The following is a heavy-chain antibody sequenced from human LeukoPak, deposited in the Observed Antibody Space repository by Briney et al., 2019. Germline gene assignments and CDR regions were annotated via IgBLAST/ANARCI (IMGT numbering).Heavy chain of an antibody. J-gene: IGHJ4*02. CDR1: GVSISGHY. Sequence: SETLSLTCTVSGVSISGHYWSWIRQPPGKGLEWIGYMFDSENTKDNPSLKSRITLSADTSKNQFSLRLSSVTAADTAVYYCATIKRGSIYGYFDFWGQGILVTVSS. V-gene: IGHV4-59*11. D-gene: IGHD5-18*01. CDR2: MFDSENT. CDR3: ATIKRGSIYGYFDF.